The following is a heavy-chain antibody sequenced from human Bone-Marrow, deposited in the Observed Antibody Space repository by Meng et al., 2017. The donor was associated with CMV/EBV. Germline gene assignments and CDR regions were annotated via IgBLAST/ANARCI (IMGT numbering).Heavy chain of an antibody. Sequence: GESLKISCAASGFTFSNYRMNWVRQAPGKGLEWVSSISSSSSYIYYADSVKGRFTISRDNAKNSLYLQMNSLRAEDTAVYYCARDYALGYCSSTSCYARYYFDYWGQGTLVTVSS. CDR2: ISSSSSYI. J-gene: IGHJ4*02. CDR3: ARDYALGYCSSTSCYARYYFDY. CDR1: GFTFSNYR. D-gene: IGHD2-2*01. V-gene: IGHV3-21*01.